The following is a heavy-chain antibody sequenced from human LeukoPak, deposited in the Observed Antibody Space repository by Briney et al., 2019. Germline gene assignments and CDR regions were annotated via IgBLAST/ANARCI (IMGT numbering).Heavy chain of an antibody. V-gene: IGHV1-24*01. D-gene: IGHD3-10*01. Sequence: ASVKLSCTVSGSTLTELSMHWVRQAPGKGLGWVWGFDLEDGETIYAQKFQGRVTMTEDTSTDTAYMELSSLRSEDTAVYYCATAFPDYYGSGSYFDYWAREPWSPSP. CDR3: ATAFPDYYGSGSYFDY. J-gene: IGHJ4*02. CDR2: FDLEDGET. CDR1: GSTLTELS.